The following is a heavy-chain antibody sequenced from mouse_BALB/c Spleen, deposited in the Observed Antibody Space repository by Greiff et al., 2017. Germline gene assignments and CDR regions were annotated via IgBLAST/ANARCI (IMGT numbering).Heavy chain of an antibody. Sequence: EVKLMESGGGLVKPGGSLKLSCAASGFTFSSYTMSWVRQTPEKRLEWVATISSGGSYTYYPDSVKGRFTISRDNAKNTLYLQMSSLKSEDTAMYYCTSLYDGYCYYFDYWGQGTTLTVSS. J-gene: IGHJ2*01. D-gene: IGHD2-3*01. CDR1: GFTFSSYT. CDR3: TSLYDGYCYYFDY. CDR2: ISSGGSYT. V-gene: IGHV5-6-4*01.